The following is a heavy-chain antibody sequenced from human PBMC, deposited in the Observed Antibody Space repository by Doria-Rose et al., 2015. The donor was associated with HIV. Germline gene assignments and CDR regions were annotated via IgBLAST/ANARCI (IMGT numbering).Heavy chain of an antibody. Sequence: QVQLQQWGPGLVKPSETLSLTCSVSGGSISHYYWSWIRQPPGKGLEYIGDIFYTGSTNYSPSLKSRVSISIDTSKTKFSLRLSSVTAADTAVYYCARVLSGTYDYWGQGTLVTVSS. D-gene: IGHD1-26*01. CDR3: ARVLSGTYDY. CDR1: GGSISHYY. CDR2: IFYTGST. V-gene: IGHV4-59*01. J-gene: IGHJ4*02.